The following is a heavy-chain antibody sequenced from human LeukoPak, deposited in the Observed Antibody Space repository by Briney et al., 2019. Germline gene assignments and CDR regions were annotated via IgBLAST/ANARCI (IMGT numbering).Heavy chain of an antibody. V-gene: IGHV3-21*01. CDR2: ISSTSIYI. J-gene: IGHJ4*02. CDR3: ARSDYGTSGNFDY. CDR1: GFTFSNYN. Sequence: GGSLRLSCAASGFTFSNYNMNWVRQAPGKGLEWVSSISSTSIYIYYADSVKGRFTISRDNAKNSLYLQMNSLGAEDTAVYYCARSDYGTSGNFDYWGQGTLVTVSS. D-gene: IGHD4/OR15-4a*01.